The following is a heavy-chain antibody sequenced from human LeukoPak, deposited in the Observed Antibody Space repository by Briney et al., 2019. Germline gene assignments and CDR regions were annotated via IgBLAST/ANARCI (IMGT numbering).Heavy chain of an antibody. CDR2: IIPIFGTA. V-gene: IGHV1-69*05. J-gene: IGHJ4*02. CDR3: ARGFYYDSSGYYLGPTDY. D-gene: IGHD3-22*01. Sequence: SVKVSCKASGGTFSSYAISWVRQAPGQGLEWMGGIIPIFGTANYAQKFQDRVTITTDESTSTAYMELSSLRSEDTAVYYCARGFYYDSSGYYLGPTDYWGQGTLVTVSS. CDR1: GGTFSSYA.